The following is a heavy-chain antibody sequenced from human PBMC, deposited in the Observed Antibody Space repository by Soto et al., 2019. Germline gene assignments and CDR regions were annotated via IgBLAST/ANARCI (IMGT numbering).Heavy chain of an antibody. CDR2: ISGSGGST. CDR3: AKWEQTGTETHGMDV. CDR1: GFTFSSYA. V-gene: IGHV3-23*01. D-gene: IGHD1-1*01. Sequence: EVQLLESGGGLVQPGGSLRLSCAASGFTFSSYAMSWVRQAPGKGLEWVSAISGSGGSTYYADSVKGRFTISRDNSENTLYLQKNSLRAEDTAVYYCAKWEQTGTETHGMDVWGQGTTVTVSS. J-gene: IGHJ6*02.